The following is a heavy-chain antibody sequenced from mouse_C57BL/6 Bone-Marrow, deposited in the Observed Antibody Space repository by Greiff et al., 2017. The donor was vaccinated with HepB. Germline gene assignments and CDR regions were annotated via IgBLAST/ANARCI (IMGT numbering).Heavy chain of an antibody. CDR2: IDPSDSET. D-gene: IGHD1-1*01. CDR3: ARLDDGSSYVGWYFDV. CDR1: GYTFTSYW. Sequence: QVQLQQPGAELVRPGSSVKLSCKASGYTFTSYWMHWVKQRPIQGLEWIGNIDPSDSETHYNQKFKDKATLTVDKSSSTAYMQLSSLTSEDSAVYYCARLDDGSSYVGWYFDVWGTGTTVTVSS. V-gene: IGHV1-52*01. J-gene: IGHJ1*03.